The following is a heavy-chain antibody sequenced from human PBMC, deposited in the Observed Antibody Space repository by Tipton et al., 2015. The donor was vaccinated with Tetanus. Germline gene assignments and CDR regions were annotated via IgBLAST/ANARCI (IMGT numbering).Heavy chain of an antibody. Sequence: TLSLTCTVSGGSIINTTWLTWVRQPPGKGLEWLGDIFHSGTAYYSPSLESRLTISLDKSNNHLSLKMTSMTAADTAVYYCARANNEFPKKGPFDVWGQGILVIVSS. CDR2: IFHSGTA. J-gene: IGHJ4*02. V-gene: IGHV4-4*02. D-gene: IGHD1-1*01. CDR3: ARANNEFPKKGPFDV. CDR1: GGSIINTTW.